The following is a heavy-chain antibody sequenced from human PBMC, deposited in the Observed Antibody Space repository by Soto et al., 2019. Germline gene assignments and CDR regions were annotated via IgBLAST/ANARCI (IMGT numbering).Heavy chain of an antibody. CDR2: IYYSGST. J-gene: IGHJ5*02. CDR1: GGSISSGGYY. V-gene: IGHV4-31*03. D-gene: IGHD6-13*01. Sequence: PSETLSLTCTVSGGSISSGGYYWSWIRQHPGKGLEWIGYIYYSGSTYYNPSLKSRVTISVDTSKNQFSRKLSSVTAADTAVYYCARGAIAAAGTGCDPWGQGTLVTVSS. CDR3: ARGAIAAAGTGCDP.